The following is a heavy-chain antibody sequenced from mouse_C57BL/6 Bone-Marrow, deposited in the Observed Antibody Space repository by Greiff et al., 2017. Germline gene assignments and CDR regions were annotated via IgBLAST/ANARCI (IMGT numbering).Heavy chain of an antibody. CDR3: ARERGGYYWYFDV. J-gene: IGHJ1*03. D-gene: IGHD1-1*02. Sequence: DVQLQESGPGLVKPSQSLSLTCSVTGYSITSGYYWNWIRQFPGNKLEWMGYISYDGSNNYNPSLKNRISITRDPSKNQFFLKLNSVTTEDTATYYCARERGGYYWYFDVWGTGTTVTVSS. CDR2: ISYDGSN. V-gene: IGHV3-6*01. CDR1: GYSITSGYY.